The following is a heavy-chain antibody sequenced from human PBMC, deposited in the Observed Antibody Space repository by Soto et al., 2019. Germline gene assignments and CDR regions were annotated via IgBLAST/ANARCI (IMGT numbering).Heavy chain of an antibody. V-gene: IGHV1-2*04. CDR1: GYTLTGYY. D-gene: IGHD6-13*01. CDR3: ARARGAAAGVAPYYYYGMDV. Sequence: GASVKVSCKASGYTLTGYYMHWVRQAPGQGLEWMGWINPNSGGTNYAQKFQGWVTMTRDTSISTAYMELSRLRSDDTAVYYCARARGAAAGVAPYYYYGMDVWGQGTTVTVSS. CDR2: INPNSGGT. J-gene: IGHJ6*02.